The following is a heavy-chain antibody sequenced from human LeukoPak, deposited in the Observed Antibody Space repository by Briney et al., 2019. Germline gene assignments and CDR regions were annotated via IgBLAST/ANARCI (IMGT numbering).Heavy chain of an antibody. CDR3: ARGGRSDQRAAFDY. Sequence: ASVKVSCKASGYTFADYYIXXXXXXPXXXXXXXXWINPNSGRTNYAQKFQGSVTMARDTSFXTVYMELSRLTSDDTAVYYCARGGRSDQRAAFDYWGQGTLVTVSS. CDR1: GYTFADYY. D-gene: IGHD2-15*01. J-gene: IGHJ4*02. CDR2: INPNSGRT. V-gene: IGHV1-2*02.